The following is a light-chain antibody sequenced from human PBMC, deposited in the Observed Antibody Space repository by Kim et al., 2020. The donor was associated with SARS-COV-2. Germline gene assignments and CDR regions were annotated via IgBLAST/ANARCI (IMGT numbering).Light chain of an antibody. J-gene: IGLJ1*01. CDR3: AAWDDSLNGYV. Sequence: VLTQQPSASGTPGQRVTISCSGSSSNIGTNTVNWYQQLPGTAPKLLIYINNQRPSGVPARFSGSKSGTSASLAISGLQSDDEADYYCAAWDDSLNGYVFGTGTKVTVL. V-gene: IGLV1-44*01. CDR2: INN. CDR1: SSNIGTNT.